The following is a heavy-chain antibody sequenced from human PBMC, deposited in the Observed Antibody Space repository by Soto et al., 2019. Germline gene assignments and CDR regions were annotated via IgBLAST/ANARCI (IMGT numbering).Heavy chain of an antibody. D-gene: IGHD2-21*02. CDR3: ARPSYCGGDCYSWYLDL. Sequence: ASLKVSCKASGYTFTSYGISWVRQAPGQGLEWMGWISAYNGNTNYAQKLQGRVTMTTDTSTSTAYMELRSLRSDDTAVYYFARPSYCGGDCYSWYLDLWGRGTPVPVSS. J-gene: IGHJ2*01. CDR2: ISAYNGNT. V-gene: IGHV1-18*04. CDR1: GYTFTSYG.